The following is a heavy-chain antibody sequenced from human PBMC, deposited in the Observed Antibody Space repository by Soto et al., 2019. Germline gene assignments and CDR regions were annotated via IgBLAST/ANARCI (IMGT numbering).Heavy chain of an antibody. CDR2: IIPIFITP. D-gene: IGHD3-10*01. J-gene: IGHJ5*02. Sequence: QVQLVQSGTELKKPGSSVTVSCKASGDTFNTDTISWVRQAPGQGLEWMGGIIPIFITPKYAQKFQDRLTLTGDDSSSTAYKELGSLNSEDTAMYYLAIHRGGGFKNPLGSWGQGNLVTVSS. CDR1: GDTFNTDT. CDR3: AIHRGGGFKNPLGS. V-gene: IGHV1-69*01.